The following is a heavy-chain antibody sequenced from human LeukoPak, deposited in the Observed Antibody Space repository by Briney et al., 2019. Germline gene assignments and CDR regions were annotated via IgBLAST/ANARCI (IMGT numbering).Heavy chain of an antibody. V-gene: IGHV3-30*02. CDR2: IRYDGTNK. CDR1: GFTFSSYG. D-gene: IGHD3-10*01. Sequence: HPGGSLRLSCAASGFTFSSYGMHWVRQAPGKGLEWVAFIRYDGTNKYYADSVKGRFTISRDNSKNTLYLQMNSLRAEDTAVYYCAKVPADLWYGSGSYYLDYWGQGTLVTVSS. CDR3: AKVPADLWYGSGSYYLDY. J-gene: IGHJ4*02.